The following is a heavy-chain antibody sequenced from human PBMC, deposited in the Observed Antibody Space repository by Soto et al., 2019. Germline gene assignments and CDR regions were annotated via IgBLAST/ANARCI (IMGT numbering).Heavy chain of an antibody. J-gene: IGHJ6*02. Sequence: AASVKVSCKASGYTFTSYGISWVRQAPGQGLEWMGWISAYNGNTNYAQKLQGRVTMTTDTSTSTAYMELSSLRSEDTAVYYCARDFESVDTAMGPDYYYYGMDVWGQGTTVTVSS. D-gene: IGHD5-18*01. CDR3: ARDFESVDTAMGPDYYYYGMDV. CDR1: GYTFTSYG. CDR2: ISAYNGNT. V-gene: IGHV1-18*01.